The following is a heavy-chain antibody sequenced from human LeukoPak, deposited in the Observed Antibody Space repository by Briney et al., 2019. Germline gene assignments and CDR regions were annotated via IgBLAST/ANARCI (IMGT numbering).Heavy chain of an antibody. Sequence: PRGSLRLSCAASGFTFSSYAMSWVRQAPRKGLEWVSAISGSGGSTYYADSVKGRFTISRDNSKNTLYLQMNSLRAEDTAVYYCANIVVVVAATSDFDYWGQGTLVTVSS. V-gene: IGHV3-23*01. CDR3: ANIVVVVAATSDFDY. CDR1: GFTFSSYA. D-gene: IGHD2-15*01. CDR2: ISGSGGST. J-gene: IGHJ4*02.